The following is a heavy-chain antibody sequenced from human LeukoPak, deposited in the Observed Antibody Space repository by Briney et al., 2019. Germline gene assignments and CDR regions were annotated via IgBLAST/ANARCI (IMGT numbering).Heavy chain of an antibody. Sequence: GPSLRTSGKRSGYRFSNYWNAGVRQMLGKGLEVMGTIYPRDSRTTYSPSFQGQVTISVDKSISTAYLQWSSLKASDTAMYYCARHLSSITSCPNYWGPGTLVTVSS. J-gene: IGHJ4*02. CDR2: IYPRDSRT. CDR3: ARHLSSITSCPNY. V-gene: IGHV5-51*01. CDR1: GYRFSNYW. D-gene: IGHD2-2*01.